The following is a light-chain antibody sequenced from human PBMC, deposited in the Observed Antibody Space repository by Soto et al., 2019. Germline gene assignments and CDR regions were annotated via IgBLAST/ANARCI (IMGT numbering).Light chain of an antibody. V-gene: IGLV2-18*02. CDR3: SSFTSSTTYV. J-gene: IGLJ1*01. CDR1: SSDVGSYNR. CDR2: EVS. Sequence: QSALTQPPSVSGSPGQSFAVSCTGSSSDVGSYNRVSWYQQPPGTAPKLIIYEVSNRPSGVPDRFSGSKSGNTASLTISGLQAEDDADYYCSSFTSSTTYVFGTGTKLTVL.